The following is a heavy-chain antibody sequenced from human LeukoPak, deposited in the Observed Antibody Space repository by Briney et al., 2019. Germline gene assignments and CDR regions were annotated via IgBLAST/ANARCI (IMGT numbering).Heavy chain of an antibody. Sequence: SETLSLTCTVSGDSFTTHYWSWIRQPPGRGLEWIGYISYLGSTNYNPSLKSRVTISIDTSKNQFSLKLSSVTAADTAVYYCARGRRWNKAFDYWGQGTLVTVSS. CDR1: GDSFTTHY. CDR2: ISYLGST. V-gene: IGHV4-59*11. CDR3: ARGRRWNKAFDY. J-gene: IGHJ4*02. D-gene: IGHD1/OR15-1a*01.